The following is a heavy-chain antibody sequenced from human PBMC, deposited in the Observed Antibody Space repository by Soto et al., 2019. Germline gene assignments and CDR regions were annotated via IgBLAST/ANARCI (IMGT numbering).Heavy chain of an antibody. CDR1: GFTFSSYG. D-gene: IGHD3-10*01. Sequence: GGSLRLSCAASGFTFSSYGMHWVRQAPGKGLEWVAVIWYDGSNKYYADSVKGRFTISRDNSKNTLYLQMNSLRAEDTAVYYCARRSSYGSGSYLGYYYGMDVWGQGTTVTVSS. CDR3: ARRSSYGSGSYLGYYYGMDV. J-gene: IGHJ6*02. V-gene: IGHV3-33*01. CDR2: IWYDGSNK.